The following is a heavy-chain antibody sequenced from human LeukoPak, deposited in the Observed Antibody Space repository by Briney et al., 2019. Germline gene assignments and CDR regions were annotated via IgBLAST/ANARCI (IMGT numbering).Heavy chain of an antibody. D-gene: IGHD4-11*01. CDR3: AKDAQRGFDYSNSLEK. V-gene: IGHV3-33*06. CDR2: IWSDGSNR. CDR1: KDLFSHSG. J-gene: IGHJ4*02. Sequence: GRSLTLSCAASKDLFSHSGMHWVRQAPGKGLEWVAVIWSDGSNRYYADSVKGRFTVSRDNSHNTVYLQMNDLRREDTAVYYCAKDAQRGFDYSNSLEKWGQGTLVTVSS.